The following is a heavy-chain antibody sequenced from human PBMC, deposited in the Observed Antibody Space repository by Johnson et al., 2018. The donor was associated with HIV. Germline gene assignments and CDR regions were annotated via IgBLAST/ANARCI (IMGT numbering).Heavy chain of an antibody. V-gene: IGHV3-11*04. D-gene: IGHD3-22*01. Sequence: QVQLVESGGGLVKPGGSLKLSCATSGFTFSDYYMSWIRQAPGKGLEWLSYISNSAITLYYADSVKGRFSISRDNAKSTLYVQMNRLTVDDTAVYYCAREGWAFYDSSGSLAFDIWGQGTMVTVSS. J-gene: IGHJ3*02. CDR3: AREGWAFYDSSGSLAFDI. CDR1: GFTFSDYY. CDR2: ISNSAITL.